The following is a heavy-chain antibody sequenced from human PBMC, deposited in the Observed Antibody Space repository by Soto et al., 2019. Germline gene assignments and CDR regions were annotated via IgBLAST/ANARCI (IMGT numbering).Heavy chain of an antibody. J-gene: IGHJ4*02. CDR2: IKQDGTEK. Sequence: EVQLVESGGGLVQPGGSLRLSCAASGFTFSNYWMSWVRKAPGKGLEWVANIKQDGTEKNYVDSVRGRFTISRDNAKNSLDLQMNSLTAEVAAVYYCASVAIWGQGTLVTVSS. V-gene: IGHV3-7*01. CDR3: ASVAI. D-gene: IGHD5-12*01. CDR1: GFTFSNYW.